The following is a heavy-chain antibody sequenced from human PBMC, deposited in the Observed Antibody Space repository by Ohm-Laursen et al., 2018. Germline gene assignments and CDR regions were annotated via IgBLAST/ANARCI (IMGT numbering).Heavy chain of an antibody. CDR3: ARDNGIYGMDV. CDR1: GGSLSGRY. J-gene: IGHJ6*02. V-gene: IGHV4-34*10. D-gene: IGHD2-8*01. CDR2: INDSGVT. Sequence: SDTLSLTCAVYGGSLSGRYWSWIRQPPGKGLEWIGEINDSGVTNYNPLLKSRVTMSLDTSRNEFSLKVNFVTVADTAVYYCARDNGIYGMDVWGQGTTVTVSS.